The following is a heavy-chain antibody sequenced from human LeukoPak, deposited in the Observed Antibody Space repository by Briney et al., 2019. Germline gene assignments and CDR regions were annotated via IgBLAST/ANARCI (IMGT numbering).Heavy chain of an antibody. Sequence: PGGSLRLSCAASGFTFSSYGKHWARQAPGKGLEWVAVISYDGSNKYYADSVKGRFTISRDNSKNTLYLQMNSLRAEDTAVYYCAKEGGIYSSSWYFWFDPWGQGTLVTVSS. J-gene: IGHJ5*02. CDR2: ISYDGSNK. CDR1: GFTFSSYG. D-gene: IGHD6-13*01. V-gene: IGHV3-30*18. CDR3: AKEGGIYSSSWYFWFDP.